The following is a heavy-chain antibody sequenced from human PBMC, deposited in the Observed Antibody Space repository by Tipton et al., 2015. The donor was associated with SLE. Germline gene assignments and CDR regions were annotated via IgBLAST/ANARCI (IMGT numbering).Heavy chain of an antibody. CDR2: INHSGST. CDR1: GGSFSGYY. D-gene: IGHD5-12*01. Sequence: TLSLTCAVYGGSFSGYYWSWIRQPPGKGLEWIGEINHSGSTNYNPSLNNRVTLSVDTSKHQFSLKLSSVTAADTAVYYCARLYSDYEDYYGMDVWGQGTTVTVSS. J-gene: IGHJ6*02. CDR3: ARLYSDYEDYYGMDV. V-gene: IGHV4-34*01.